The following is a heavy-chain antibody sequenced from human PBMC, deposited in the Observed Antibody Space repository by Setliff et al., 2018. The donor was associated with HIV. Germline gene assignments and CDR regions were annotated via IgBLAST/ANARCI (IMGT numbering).Heavy chain of an antibody. Sequence: SETLSLTCNVSGASISGYYWSWIRQPPGKGLELIGYISYTGSTNYNPSLKSRVTISVDRSKNQFSLKLNSMTAADTAFYYCARGNIPYISIIRGSAWGKGATVTVSS. V-gene: IGHV4-59*01. D-gene: IGHD3-10*01. CDR1: GASISGYY. J-gene: IGHJ6*04. CDR3: ARGNIPYISIIRGSA. CDR2: ISYTGST.